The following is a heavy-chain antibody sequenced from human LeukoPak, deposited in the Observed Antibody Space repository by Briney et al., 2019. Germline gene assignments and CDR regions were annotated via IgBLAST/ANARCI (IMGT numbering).Heavy chain of an antibody. D-gene: IGHD2-15*01. CDR2: ISGSGGST. CDR3: AKGSYSGGGLYSMDV. J-gene: IGHJ6*02. Sequence: GGSLRLSCAASGFTFATYVMRWVRQAPGKGLEWVSTISGSGGSTHYADSVKGRFTISRDNSKNTLYLQMNSLRAEDTAVYYCAKGSYSGGGLYSMDVWGHGTTVTVSS. CDR1: GFTFATYV. V-gene: IGHV3-23*01.